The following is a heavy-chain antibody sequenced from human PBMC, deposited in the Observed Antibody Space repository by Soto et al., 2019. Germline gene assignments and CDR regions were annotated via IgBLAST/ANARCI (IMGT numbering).Heavy chain of an antibody. Sequence: GASVKVSCKASGYTFTGYYMHWVRQAPGQGLEWMGWIKSNSGGTNYAQKFQGRVTMTTDTSTSTAYMELRSLRSDDTAVYYCARTRSGYSYGPFDYWGQGTLVTVSS. D-gene: IGHD5-18*01. CDR2: IKSNSGGT. CDR1: GYTFTGYY. CDR3: ARTRSGYSYGPFDY. J-gene: IGHJ4*02. V-gene: IGHV1-2*02.